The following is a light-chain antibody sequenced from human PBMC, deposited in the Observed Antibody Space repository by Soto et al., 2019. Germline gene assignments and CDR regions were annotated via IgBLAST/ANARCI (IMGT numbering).Light chain of an antibody. CDR3: SLYTSENAYV. CDR2: EVS. V-gene: IGLV2-14*01. J-gene: IGLJ1*01. CDR1: TSDVGAYNY. Sequence: QSALTQPASVSGSPGQSITISCTGSTSDVGAYNYVSWYQHHPGKVPKVIIYEVSNRPSGVPNRFSGSKSGNTASLTISGLQAEDEADYYCSLYTSENAYVFGTGTKVTVL.